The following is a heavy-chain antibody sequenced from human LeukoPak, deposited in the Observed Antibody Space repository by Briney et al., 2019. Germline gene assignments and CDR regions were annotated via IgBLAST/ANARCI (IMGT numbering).Heavy chain of an antibody. D-gene: IGHD3-10*01. CDR3: AREGLWFGELSDY. CDR2: ISSSSSII. J-gene: IGHJ4*02. V-gene: IGHV3-48*01. Sequence: GGSLRLSCAASGFTFSSYSMNWVRQAPGKGLEWVSYISSSSSIIYYADSVKGRSTISRDNAKNSLYLQMNSLRAEDTAVYYCAREGLWFGELSDYWGQGTLVTVSS. CDR1: GFTFSSYS.